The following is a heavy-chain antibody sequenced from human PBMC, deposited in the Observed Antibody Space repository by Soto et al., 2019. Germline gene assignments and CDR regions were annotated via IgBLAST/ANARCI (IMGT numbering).Heavy chain of an antibody. D-gene: IGHD3-22*01. CDR2: ISYDGSNK. CDR3: AKDQTMIVAYFDY. Sequence: QVQLVESGGGVVQPGRSLRLSCAASGFTFSSYGMHWVRQAPGKGLEWVAVISYDGSNKYYADSVKGRFTISRDNSKNTLYLQMNSLSAEDTAVYYCAKDQTMIVAYFDYWGQGTLVTVSS. V-gene: IGHV3-30*18. CDR1: GFTFSSYG. J-gene: IGHJ4*02.